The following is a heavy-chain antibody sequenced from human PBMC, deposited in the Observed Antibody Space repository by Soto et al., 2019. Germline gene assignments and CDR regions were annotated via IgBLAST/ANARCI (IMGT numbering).Heavy chain of an antibody. CDR3: ASARIKYKWNDALDY. D-gene: IGHD1-20*01. CDR1: GFTFSSYA. J-gene: IGHJ4*02. CDR2: ISYDGSNK. V-gene: IGHV3-30-3*01. Sequence: PGGSLRLSCAASGFTFSSYAMHWVRQAPGKGLEWVAVISYDGSNKYYADSVKGRFTISRDNSKDTLYLQMNSLRAEDTAVYYCASARIKYKWNDALDYWGQGTLVTVSS.